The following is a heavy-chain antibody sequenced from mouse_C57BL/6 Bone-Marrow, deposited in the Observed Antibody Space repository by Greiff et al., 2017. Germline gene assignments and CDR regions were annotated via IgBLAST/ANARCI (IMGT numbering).Heavy chain of an antibody. J-gene: IGHJ1*03. V-gene: IGHV5-9*01. Sequence: EVKVEESGGGLVKPGGSLKLSCAASGFTFSSYTMSWVRQTPEKRLQWVAAISGCGGNTYYPDSVKGRFTISRDKDKNILYLQMSSLRSEDTALYYCSRQVTTVLATKYFDVWGTGTTVTVSS. CDR1: GFTFSSYT. CDR2: ISGCGGNT. CDR3: SRQVTTVLATKYFDV. D-gene: IGHD1-1*01.